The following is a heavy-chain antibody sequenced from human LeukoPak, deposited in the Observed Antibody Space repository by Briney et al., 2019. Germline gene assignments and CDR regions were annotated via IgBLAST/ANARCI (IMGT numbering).Heavy chain of an antibody. V-gene: IGHV3-30*18. J-gene: IGHJ6*02. Sequence: GRSLRLSCAASGFTFSSYGMPWVRQAPGKGLEWVAVISYDGSNKYYADSVKGRFTISRDNSKSTLYLQMNSLRAEDTAVYYCANSYYGMDVWGQGTTVTVSS. CDR1: GFTFSSYG. CDR2: ISYDGSNK. CDR3: ANSYYGMDV.